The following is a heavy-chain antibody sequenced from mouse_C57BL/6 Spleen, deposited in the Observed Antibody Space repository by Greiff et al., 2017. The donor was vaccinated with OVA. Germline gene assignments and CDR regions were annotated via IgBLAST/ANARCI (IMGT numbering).Heavy chain of an antibody. J-gene: IGHJ2*01. CDR2: ISYDGSN. CDR1: GYSITSGYY. CDR3: ATTVPLIYY. Sequence: EVKLQESGPGLVKPSQSLSLTCSVTGYSITSGYYWNWIRQFPGNKLEWMGYISYDGSNNYNPSLKNRISITRDTSKNQFFLKLNSVTTEDTATYYCATTVPLIYYWGQGTTLTVSS. V-gene: IGHV3-6*01. D-gene: IGHD1-1*01.